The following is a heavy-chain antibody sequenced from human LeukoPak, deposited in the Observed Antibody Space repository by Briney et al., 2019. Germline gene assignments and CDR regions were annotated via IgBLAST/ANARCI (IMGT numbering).Heavy chain of an antibody. D-gene: IGHD6-6*01. CDR3: ARDRTAAARSVDY. Sequence: SGTLSLTCAVYGGSFSGYYWSWIRQPPGKGLEWIGEINHSGSTNYNPSLKSRVTISVDTSKNQFSLKLSSVTAAGTAVYYCARDRTAAARSVDYWGQGTLVTVST. CDR2: INHSGST. V-gene: IGHV4-34*01. CDR1: GGSFSGYY. J-gene: IGHJ4*02.